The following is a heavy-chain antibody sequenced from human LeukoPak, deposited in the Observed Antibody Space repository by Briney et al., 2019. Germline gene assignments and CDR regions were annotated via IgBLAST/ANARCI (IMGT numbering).Heavy chain of an antibody. CDR2: INPTTGDT. Sequence: ASVKVSCKASGYGFTSYYMHWVRQAPGQGLEWMGIINPTTGDTTYAQKFQGRLTMTRDMSTSTVYMELSSLTSEDTAVFYCARYGFSAVWQGGWHAFDIWGQGTVVTVSS. V-gene: IGHV1-46*01. CDR1: GYGFTSYY. J-gene: IGHJ3*02. D-gene: IGHD2-15*01. CDR3: ARYGFSAVWQGGWHAFDI.